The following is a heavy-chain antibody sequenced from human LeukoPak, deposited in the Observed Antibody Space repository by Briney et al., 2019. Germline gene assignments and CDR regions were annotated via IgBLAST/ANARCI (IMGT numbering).Heavy chain of an antibody. Sequence: QPGGSLRLSCAASGFTFDAFGMTWVRQAPGKGLEWVSAIRGDAGSTGYADSVRGRFTISRDNAKNSLYLQMNSLRVEDTALYYCARVWAWGSGNYFDNWGQGTLVTVSS. V-gene: IGHV3-20*04. CDR2: IRGDAGST. CDR1: GFTFDAFG. J-gene: IGHJ4*02. CDR3: ARVWAWGSGNYFDN. D-gene: IGHD7-27*01.